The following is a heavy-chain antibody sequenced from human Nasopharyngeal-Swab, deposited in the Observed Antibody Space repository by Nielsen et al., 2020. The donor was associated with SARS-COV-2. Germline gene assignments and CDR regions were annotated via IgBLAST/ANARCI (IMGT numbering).Heavy chain of an antibody. CDR3: ARVDYDVWTGQGGWYFDS. CDR2: IKQDGSEK. D-gene: IGHD3-3*01. CDR1: GFTFSTYS. Sequence: GGSLRLSCAASGFTFSTYSMTWVRQAPGKGLEWMANIKQDGSEKYYVDSVKGRFTISRDNAKNSLYLQMNSLGVEDTAVYYCARVDYDVWTGQGGWYFDSWGQGTLVSVSS. V-gene: IGHV3-7*03. J-gene: IGHJ4*02.